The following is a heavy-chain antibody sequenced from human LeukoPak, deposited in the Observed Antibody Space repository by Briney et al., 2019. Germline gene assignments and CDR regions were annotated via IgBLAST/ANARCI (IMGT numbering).Heavy chain of an antibody. V-gene: IGHV4-59*08. J-gene: IGHJ5*02. Sequence: PSETLSLTCTVSGDSINAYYWGWIRQPPGKGLEWIGYIYFSGTTKYNPSLESRVTISVETSKNQFSLKLSSVTAADTAVYYCARRRAEGGSNGHYNWFDPWGQGTLVTVSS. CDR2: IYFSGTT. CDR3: ARRRAEGGSNGHYNWFDP. D-gene: IGHD6-13*01. CDR1: GDSINAYY.